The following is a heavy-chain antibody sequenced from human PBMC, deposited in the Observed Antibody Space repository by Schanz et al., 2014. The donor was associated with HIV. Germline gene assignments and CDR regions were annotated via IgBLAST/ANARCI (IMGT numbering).Heavy chain of an antibody. Sequence: QVQLVESGGGVVQPGRSLRLSCAGSGFSFTDNYMSWIRQAPGKGLEWLSYISVNGATREYADSVKGRFTISRDNARTSLYLQMNSLRAEDTAVYYCARVFGRTYGLPDYWGQGTLVTVSS. CDR2: ISVNGATR. J-gene: IGHJ4*02. CDR3: ARVFGRTYGLPDY. CDR1: GFSFTDNY. D-gene: IGHD3-10*01. V-gene: IGHV3-11*01.